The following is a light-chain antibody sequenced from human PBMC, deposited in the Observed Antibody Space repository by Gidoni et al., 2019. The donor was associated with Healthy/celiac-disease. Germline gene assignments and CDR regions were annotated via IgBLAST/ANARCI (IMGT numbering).Light chain of an antibody. CDR1: QSVSSSY. Sequence: IVLTQSPGTLSLFPGERATLSCRASQSVSSSYLAWYQQKPGQAPRLLIYGSSSRATGIPDRFSGSGSGIDFTLTISRLEPEDFAVYYCQQYGSSLWTFGQGTKVEIK. V-gene: IGKV3-20*01. J-gene: IGKJ1*01. CDR3: QQYGSSLWT. CDR2: GSS.